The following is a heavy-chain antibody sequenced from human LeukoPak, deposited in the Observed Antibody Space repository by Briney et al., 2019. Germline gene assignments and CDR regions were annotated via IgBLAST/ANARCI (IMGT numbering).Heavy chain of an antibody. J-gene: IGHJ4*02. CDR2: IKSKTDGGTT. Sequence: GGSLRLSCAASGFTVSSNYMSWVRQAPGKGLEWVGRIKSKTDGGTTDYAAPVKGRFTISRDDSKNTLYLQMNSLKTEDTAVYYCTTDLYSRIDYWGQGTLVTVSS. CDR3: TTDLYSRIDY. CDR1: GFTVSSNY. D-gene: IGHD6-13*01. V-gene: IGHV3-15*01.